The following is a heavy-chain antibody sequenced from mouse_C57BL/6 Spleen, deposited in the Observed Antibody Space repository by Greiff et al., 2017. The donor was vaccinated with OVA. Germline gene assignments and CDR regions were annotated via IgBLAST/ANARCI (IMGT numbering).Heavy chain of an antibody. CDR2: IYPGDGDT. CDR1: GYAFSSYW. D-gene: IGHD2-1*01. J-gene: IGHJ4*01. CDR3: ARSGNPDDYAMDY. Sequence: VKLMESGAELVKPGASVKISCKASGYAFSSYWMNWVKQRPGTGLEWIGQIYPGDGDTNYNGKFKGKATLTADKSSSTAYMQLSSLTSEDSAVYFCARSGNPDDYAMDYWGQGTSVTVSS. V-gene: IGHV1-80*01.